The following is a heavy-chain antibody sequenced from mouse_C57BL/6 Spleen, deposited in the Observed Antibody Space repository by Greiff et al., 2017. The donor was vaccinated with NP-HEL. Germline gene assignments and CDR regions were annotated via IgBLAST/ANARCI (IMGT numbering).Heavy chain of an antibody. D-gene: IGHD1-1*01. CDR1: GYTFTSYW. V-gene: IGHV1-55*01. CDR2: IYPGSGST. J-gene: IGHJ1*03. Sequence: QVQLQQPGAELVKPGASVKMSCKASGYTFTSYWITWVKQRPGQGLEWIGDIYPGSGSTNYNEKFKSKATLTVDTSSSTAYMQLSSLTSEDSAVYYGARSRAYYGSSYWYFDVWGTGTTVTVSS. CDR3: ARSRAYYGSSYWYFDV.